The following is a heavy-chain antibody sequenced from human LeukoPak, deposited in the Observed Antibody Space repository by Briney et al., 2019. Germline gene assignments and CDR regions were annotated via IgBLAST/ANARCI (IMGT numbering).Heavy chain of an antibody. CDR2: IYYSGST. Sequence: SETLSLTCTVSGGSISSYYWSWIRQPPGKGLEWIGYIYYSGSTNYNPSLKSRVTISVDTSKNQFSLKLSSVTAADTAVYYCXXXXYDWEASYYFDYWGQGTLVTVSS. D-gene: IGHD1-20*01. CDR3: XXXXYDWEASYYFDY. V-gene: IGHV4-59*01. CDR1: GGSISSYY. J-gene: IGHJ4*02.